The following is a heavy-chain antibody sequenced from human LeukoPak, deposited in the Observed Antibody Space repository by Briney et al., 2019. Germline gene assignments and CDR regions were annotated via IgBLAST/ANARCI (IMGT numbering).Heavy chain of an antibody. CDR1: RFNFNRHV. Sequence: GGSLRLSCVASRFNFNRHVMSWVRQAPEKGLQWVSAISGDGENTYYTDSVKGRFTISRDNSKNMLFLQMNSLRGEDTAVYYCARLVAHSSPSDYWGQGTLVTVSS. CDR2: ISGDGENT. CDR3: ARLVAHSSPSDY. D-gene: IGHD6-19*01. J-gene: IGHJ4*02. V-gene: IGHV3-23*01.